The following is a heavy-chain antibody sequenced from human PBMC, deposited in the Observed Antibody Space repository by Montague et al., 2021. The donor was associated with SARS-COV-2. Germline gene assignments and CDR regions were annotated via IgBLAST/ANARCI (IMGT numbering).Heavy chain of an antibody. Sequence: SETLSLTCTVSGDSISSYYWNWVRQPPGKGLEWIGYIYNSGTTNYNPSVKSRVTISVDTSKNQFSLKLNSVTAADTAVYCCARGGGYCSGGSCYYWFDPWGQGTLVTVSS. CDR3: ARGGGYCSGGSCYYWFDP. V-gene: IGHV4-59*01. D-gene: IGHD2-15*01. CDR2: IYNSGTT. J-gene: IGHJ5*02. CDR1: GDSISSYY.